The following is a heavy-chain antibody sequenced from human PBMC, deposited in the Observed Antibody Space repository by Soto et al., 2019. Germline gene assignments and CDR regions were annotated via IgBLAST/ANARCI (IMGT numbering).Heavy chain of an antibody. Sequence: EVQLVESGGGLVQPGRSLRLSCAASGFTFDDYAMHWVRQAPGKGLEWVSGISWNSDSIGYADSVKGRFTISRDNAKKSLYLQMNSLRVEDTGLYYCAKDNGGWSDAFHIWGQGTMVTVSS. J-gene: IGHJ3*02. CDR3: AKDNGGWSDAFHI. V-gene: IGHV3-9*01. CDR1: GFTFDDYA. CDR2: ISWNSDSI. D-gene: IGHD6-19*01.